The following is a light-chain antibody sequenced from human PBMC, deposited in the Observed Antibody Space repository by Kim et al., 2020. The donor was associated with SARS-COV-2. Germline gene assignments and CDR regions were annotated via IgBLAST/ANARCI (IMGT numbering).Light chain of an antibody. CDR3: SSYAGSNNNYV. J-gene: IGLJ1*01. Sequence: QSALTQPPSASGSPGQSVTISCTGTSSDVGGYNYVSWYQQHPGKAPKLMIYEVSKRPSGVPDRFSGSKSGNTASLTVSGLQAEDEADYYCSSYAGSNNNYVFGTRTKVTVL. CDR2: EVS. CDR1: SSDVGGYNY. V-gene: IGLV2-8*01.